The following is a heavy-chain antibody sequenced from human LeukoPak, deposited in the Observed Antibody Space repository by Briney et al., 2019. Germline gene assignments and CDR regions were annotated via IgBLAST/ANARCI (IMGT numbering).Heavy chain of an antibody. D-gene: IGHD3-22*01. CDR2: VKHDGSEK. J-gene: IGHJ4*02. CDR1: GLTFSTYW. CDR3: ARGDYYDSSGYYPQVK. Sequence: GGSLRLSCAVSGLTFSTYWMSWVRQAPGQGLEWVANVKHDGSEKYYVDSVKGRFTISRDNAKNSLFLQMNSLREEDTAVYYCARGDYYDSSGYYPQVKWGQGTLVTVSS. V-gene: IGHV3-7*03.